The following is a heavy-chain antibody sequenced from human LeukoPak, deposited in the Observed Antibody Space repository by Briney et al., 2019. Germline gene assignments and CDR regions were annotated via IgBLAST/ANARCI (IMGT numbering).Heavy chain of an antibody. Sequence: SVKVSCKASGGTFSSYAISWVRQAPGQGLEWMGWIIPIFGTANYAQKFQGRVTITADESTSTAYMELSSLRSEDTAVYYCARGPAYSSGWYGDYYYYMDVWGKGTTVTVSS. J-gene: IGHJ6*03. CDR1: GGTFSSYA. V-gene: IGHV1-69*13. CDR2: IIPIFGTA. CDR3: ARGPAYSSGWYGDYYYYMDV. D-gene: IGHD6-19*01.